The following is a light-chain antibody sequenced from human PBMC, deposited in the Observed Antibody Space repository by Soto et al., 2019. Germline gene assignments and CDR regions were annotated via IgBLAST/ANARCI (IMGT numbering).Light chain of an antibody. CDR3: SSYTTSYFYV. CDR1: SSDVGSYNY. V-gene: IGLV2-14*01. Sequence: QSALTQPASVSGSPGQSITISCTGTSSDVGSYNYVSWYQQHPGTAPKLMIYEVTNRPSGVSDRFSASKSAFTASLTISGLQAEDEAHYYCSSYTTSYFYVFGPGTKVTVL. CDR2: EVT. J-gene: IGLJ1*01.